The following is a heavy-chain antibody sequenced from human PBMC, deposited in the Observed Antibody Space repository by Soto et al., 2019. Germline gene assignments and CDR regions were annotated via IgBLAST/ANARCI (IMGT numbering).Heavy chain of an antibody. CDR3: AREGSGYNF. Sequence: SVKVSCKASGYSFIGYYMHWVRQAPGQGLEWMGGIIPVFGRPNYAQRFRGRLTITADESTNTGYMELIDLRSEDTAVYYCAREGSGYNFWGQGTQVTVSS. CDR1: GYSFIGYY. V-gene: IGHV1-69*13. D-gene: IGHD5-12*01. CDR2: IIPVFGRP. J-gene: IGHJ1*01.